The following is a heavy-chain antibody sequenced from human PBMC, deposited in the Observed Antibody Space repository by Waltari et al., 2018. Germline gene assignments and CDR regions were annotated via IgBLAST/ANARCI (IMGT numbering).Heavy chain of an antibody. V-gene: IGHV4-59*11. Sequence: QVQLQESGPGMVKPSATLSLTCTVQGGSISSHYWSCIRQPPTKGLAWIGYIYYSGSTNYNPSLKSRVTISVDTSKNQFSLKLSSVTAADTAVYYCARVAGYCTNGVCRDPYMDVWGKGTTVTVSS. CDR2: IYYSGST. CDR1: GGSISSHY. D-gene: IGHD2-8*01. CDR3: ARVAGYCTNGVCRDPYMDV. J-gene: IGHJ6*03.